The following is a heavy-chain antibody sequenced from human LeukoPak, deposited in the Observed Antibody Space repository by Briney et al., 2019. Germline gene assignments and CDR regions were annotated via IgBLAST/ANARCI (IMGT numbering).Heavy chain of an antibody. D-gene: IGHD6-19*01. CDR1: GYTFTGYY. CDR3: ARAIAVAGCFDY. Sequence: ASVKVSCKASGYTFTGYYMHWVRQAPGQGLEWMGWINPNSGGTNYAQKFQGRVTMTRDTSISTAYMELSRLRSDDTAVYYCARAIAVAGCFDYWGQGTLVTVSS. V-gene: IGHV1-2*02. CDR2: INPNSGGT. J-gene: IGHJ4*02.